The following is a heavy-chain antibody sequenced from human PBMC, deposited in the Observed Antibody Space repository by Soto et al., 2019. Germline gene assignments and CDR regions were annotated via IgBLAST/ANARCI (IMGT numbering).Heavy chain of an antibody. D-gene: IGHD3-22*01. CDR3: AKDGVAHIPLYTSGSSYDH. CDR2: ISGSDGST. V-gene: IGHV3-23*01. Sequence: SLRLSCAASGFIFSSYAISWVRQAPGKGLEWVSAISGSDGSTYYADSVKGRFTISRDNSRNTLYLQMNSLRAEDTAVYYCAKDGVAHIPLYTSGSSYDHWGQGTLVTVSS. J-gene: IGHJ4*02. CDR1: GFIFSSYA.